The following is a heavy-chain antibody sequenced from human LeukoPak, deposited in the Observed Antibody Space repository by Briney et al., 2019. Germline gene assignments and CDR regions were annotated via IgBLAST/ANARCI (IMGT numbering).Heavy chain of an antibody. CDR2: IHPSGGNT. Sequence: GASVKVSCKASGYTFTSNYMHWVRQAPGQGLEWVGIIHPSGGNTNYAQKFQGRVAMTRDTSTSTVYMELSSPRSEDTAIYYCARDCSSTRCQGPVFDNWGQGTLVTVSS. J-gene: IGHJ4*02. D-gene: IGHD2-2*01. CDR3: ARDCSSTRCQGPVFDN. V-gene: IGHV1-46*01. CDR1: GYTFTSNY.